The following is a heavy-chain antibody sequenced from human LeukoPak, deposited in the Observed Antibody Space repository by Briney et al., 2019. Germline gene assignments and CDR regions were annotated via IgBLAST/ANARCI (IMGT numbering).Heavy chain of an antibody. Sequence: VGSLRLSCAASGFTFDAYSMHWVRQAPGKGLEWVSVINGDGSVTNYADSVKGRFTISRVNSENSLYLQMNSLTTDDTALYYCAKEHSRGWPNLDYWGQGTLVTVSS. J-gene: IGHJ4*02. D-gene: IGHD6-19*01. CDR3: AKEHSRGWPNLDY. CDR2: INGDGSVT. CDR1: GFTFDAYS. V-gene: IGHV3-43*01.